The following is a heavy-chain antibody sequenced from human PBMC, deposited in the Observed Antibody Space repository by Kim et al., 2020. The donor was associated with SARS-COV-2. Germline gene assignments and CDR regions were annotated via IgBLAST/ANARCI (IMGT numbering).Heavy chain of an antibody. CDR1: GGSISSYY. CDR3: ARNRRSTSLSFQH. J-gene: IGHJ1*01. D-gene: IGHD2-2*01. CDR2: IYYSGST. V-gene: IGHV4-59*13. Sequence: SETLSLPCTVSGGSISSYYWSWIRQPPGKGLEWIGYIYYSGSTNYNPSLKSRVTISVDTSKNQFSLKLNSVTAADTAVYYCARNRRSTSLSFQHWGQGTL.